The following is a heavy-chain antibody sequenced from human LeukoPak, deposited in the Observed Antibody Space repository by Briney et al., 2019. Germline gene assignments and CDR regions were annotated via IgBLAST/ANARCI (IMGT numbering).Heavy chain of an antibody. D-gene: IGHD2-15*01. J-gene: IGHJ4*02. CDR2: ISGSASST. V-gene: IGHV3-23*01. CDR1: GFTFSSYG. CDR3: ATVPIPGYCSGGSCRNFDY. Sequence: PGGSLRLSCAASGFTFSSYGMSWVRQAPGKGLEWVSAISGSASSTYHADSVKGRFTISRDNSKNTLYLQMNSLRAEDTAVYYCATVPIPGYCSGGSCRNFDYWGQGTLVTVSS.